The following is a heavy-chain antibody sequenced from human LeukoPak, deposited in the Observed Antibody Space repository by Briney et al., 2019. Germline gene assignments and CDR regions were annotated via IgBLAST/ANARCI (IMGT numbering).Heavy chain of an antibody. CDR2: IDSSSRYI. CDR3: ARVGGHCTSTSCPPPDY. Sequence: PGGSLRLSCAASGFTFSSYNKDWVRQAPGKGLEWVSFIDSSSRYIYQADSVKGRFTISRDNAKSSVFLQMNSLGAEDTAVYYCARVGGHCTSTSCPPPDYWGQGTLVTVSS. CDR1: GFTFSSYN. D-gene: IGHD2-2*01. V-gene: IGHV3-21*01. J-gene: IGHJ4*02.